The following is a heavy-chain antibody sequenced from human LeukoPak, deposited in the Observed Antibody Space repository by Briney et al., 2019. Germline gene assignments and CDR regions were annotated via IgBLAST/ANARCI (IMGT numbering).Heavy chain of an antibody. J-gene: IGHJ6*03. V-gene: IGHV3-48*01. CDR1: GFTFSTYS. D-gene: IGHD6-19*01. CDR2: ISFSTSTI. Sequence: GGSLRLSCVASGFTFSTYSMNWVRQAPGKGLEWVSYISFSTSTIYYADSVKGRFTISRDNAKNALYLQMNSLRAEDTAVYYCARDSDSSGWLDYYMDVWGKGTTVTISS. CDR3: ARDSDSSGWLDYYMDV.